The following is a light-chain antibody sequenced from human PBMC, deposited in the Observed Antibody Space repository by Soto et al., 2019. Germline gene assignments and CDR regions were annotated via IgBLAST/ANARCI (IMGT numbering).Light chain of an antibody. V-gene: IGKV1-5*03. Sequence: DIQMTQSPSTLSASVGDRVTITCRASQSISRGLAWYQQKPGKAPKLLIYKASSLESGVPSRFSGSGSGTEFTLTISSLQPDDFATYYCQHYNSYSEAFGQGTKVDI. J-gene: IGKJ1*01. CDR3: QHYNSYSEA. CDR1: QSISRG. CDR2: KAS.